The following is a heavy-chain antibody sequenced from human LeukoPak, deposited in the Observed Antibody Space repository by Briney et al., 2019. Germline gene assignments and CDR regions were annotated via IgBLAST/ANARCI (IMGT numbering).Heavy chain of an antibody. D-gene: IGHD3-22*01. J-gene: IGHJ4*02. Sequence: GGSLRLSCAASGFTVSSNYMSWVRQAPGKGLEWVSVIYSGGSTYYADSVKGRFTISRDNSKNTLYLQMNSLRAEDTAVYYCAKGVVTMSPFDYWGQGTLVTVSS. CDR1: GFTVSSNY. V-gene: IGHV3-66*01. CDR2: IYSGGST. CDR3: AKGVVTMSPFDY.